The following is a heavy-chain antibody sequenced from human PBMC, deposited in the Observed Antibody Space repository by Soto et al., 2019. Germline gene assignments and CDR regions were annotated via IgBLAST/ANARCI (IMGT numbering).Heavy chain of an antibody. Sequence: SETLSLTCTVSGGSISSYYWSWIRQPPGKGLEWIGYIYYSGSTNYNPSLKSRVTISVDTSQNQFSLKLSSVTAADTAVYYCARHSITMVRGVIIPYYYYYYMDVWGKGTTVTVSS. J-gene: IGHJ6*03. CDR3: ARHSITMVRGVIIPYYYYYYMDV. CDR2: IYYSGST. V-gene: IGHV4-59*08. CDR1: GGSISSYY. D-gene: IGHD3-10*01.